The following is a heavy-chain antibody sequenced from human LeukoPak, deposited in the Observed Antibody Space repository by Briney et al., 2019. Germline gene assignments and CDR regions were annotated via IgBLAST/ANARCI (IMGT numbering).Heavy chain of an antibody. CDR2: IYYSGST. D-gene: IGHD2-2*01. Sequence: PSETLSLTCTVSGGSISSSSYYWGWIRQPPGKGLEWIGSIYYSGSTYYNPSLKSRVTISVDTSKNQFSLKLSSVTAADTAVYYCARRASSTDIVVVPAALLFDYWGQGTLVTVSS. J-gene: IGHJ4*02. CDR3: ARRASSTDIVVVPAALLFDY. V-gene: IGHV4-39*01. CDR1: GGSISSSSYY.